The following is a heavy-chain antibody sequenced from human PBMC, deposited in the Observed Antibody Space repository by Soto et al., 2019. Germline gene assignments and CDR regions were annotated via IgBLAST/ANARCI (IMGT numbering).Heavy chain of an antibody. D-gene: IGHD3-9*01. CDR1: GFTFSGYA. CDR2: ISGSGGST. V-gene: IGHV3-23*01. J-gene: IGHJ4*02. CDR3: AKGLRYFEWLSDY. Sequence: GGSLRLSCAASGFTFSGYAMSWVRQAPGKGLEWVSAISGSGGSTYYADSVKGRFTISRDNSKNTLYLQMNSLRAEDTAVDYCAKGLRYFEWLSDYWGQGTLVTVSS.